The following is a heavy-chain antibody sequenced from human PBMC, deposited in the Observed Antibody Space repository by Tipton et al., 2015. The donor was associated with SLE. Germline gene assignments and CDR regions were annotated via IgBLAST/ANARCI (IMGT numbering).Heavy chain of an antibody. D-gene: IGHD6-13*01. Sequence: TLSLTCTVSGYSISSGYYWSWIRQPPGKGLEWIGEINHSGSTNYNPSLKSRVTISVDTSKNQFSLKLSSVTAADTAVYYCASWQLGVFDYWGQGTLVTVSS. CDR3: ASWQLGVFDY. CDR2: INHSGST. J-gene: IGHJ4*02. CDR1: GYSISSGYY. V-gene: IGHV4-38-2*02.